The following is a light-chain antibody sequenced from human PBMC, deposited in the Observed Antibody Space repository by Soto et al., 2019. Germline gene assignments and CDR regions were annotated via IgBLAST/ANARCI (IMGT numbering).Light chain of an antibody. J-gene: IGLJ3*02. CDR1: SSDVGGYNY. CDR3: SSYTRSSNLV. Sequence: QSVLTQPASVSGSPGQSITISCTGTSSDVGGYNYVSWYQQHPGKAPKLMIYEVSNRPSGVSNRFSGSKSGNTASLTISGLQAEDEADYYCSSYTRSSNLVFGGGTKLTVL. V-gene: IGLV2-14*01. CDR2: EVS.